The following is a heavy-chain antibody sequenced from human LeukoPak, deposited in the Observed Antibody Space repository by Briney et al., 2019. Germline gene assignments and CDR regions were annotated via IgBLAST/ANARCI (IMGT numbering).Heavy chain of an antibody. J-gene: IGHJ5*02. Sequence: SVKVSCKASGGTFSSYAISWVRRAPGQGLEWMGRIIPIFGTANYAQKFQGRVTITTSESTSTAYMELSSLRSEDTAVYYCARGGITMVRGVIANGGNWFDPWGQGTLVTVSS. V-gene: IGHV1-69*05. D-gene: IGHD3-10*01. CDR1: GGTFSSYA. CDR3: ARGGITMVRGVIANGGNWFDP. CDR2: IIPIFGTA.